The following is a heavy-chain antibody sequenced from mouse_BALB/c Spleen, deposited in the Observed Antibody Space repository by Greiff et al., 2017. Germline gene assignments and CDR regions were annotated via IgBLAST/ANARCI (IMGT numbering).Heavy chain of an antibody. V-gene: IGHV1-87*01. D-gene: IGHD2-4*01. J-gene: IGHJ2*01. CDR1: GYTFTSYW. CDR2: IYPGDGDT. CDR3: ATKGGLRLPDY. Sequence: QVQLQQSGAELARPGASVKLSCKASGYTFTSYWMQWVKQRPGQGLEWIGAIYPGDGDTRYTQKFKGKATLTADKSSSTAYMQLSSLASEDSAVYYCATKGGLRLPDYWGQGTTLTVSS.